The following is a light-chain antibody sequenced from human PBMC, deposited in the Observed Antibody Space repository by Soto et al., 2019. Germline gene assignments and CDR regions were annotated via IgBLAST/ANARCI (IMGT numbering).Light chain of an antibody. CDR2: SNN. CDR1: SSNIGSNT. J-gene: IGLJ3*02. CDR3: AAWDDSLNGRGV. V-gene: IGLV1-44*01. Sequence: QSVLTQPPSASGTPGQRVTISCSGSSSNIGSNTVNWYQQLPGTAPKLLIYSNNQRPSGVPDRFSGSRYGTSASLAISGLQSEDEGDYYCAAWDDSLNGRGVFGGRTKLTVL.